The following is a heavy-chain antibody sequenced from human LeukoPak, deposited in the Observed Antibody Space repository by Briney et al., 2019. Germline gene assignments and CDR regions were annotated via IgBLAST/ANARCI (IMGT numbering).Heavy chain of an antibody. D-gene: IGHD4-17*01. V-gene: IGHV3-30*04. CDR2: ISYDGSNK. J-gene: IGHJ4*02. Sequence: GGSLRLSCAASGFTFSSYAMHWVRQAPGKGLKWVAVISYDGSNKYYADSVKGRFTISRDNSKNTLYLQMNSLRAEDTAVYYCARDWGGYGAYSDYWGQGTLVTVSS. CDR3: ARDWGGYGAYSDY. CDR1: GFTFSSYA.